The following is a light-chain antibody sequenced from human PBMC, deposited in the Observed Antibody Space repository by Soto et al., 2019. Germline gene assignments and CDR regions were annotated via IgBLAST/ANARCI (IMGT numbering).Light chain of an antibody. CDR2: SNH. J-gene: IGLJ2*01. V-gene: IGLV1-44*01. CDR1: SSNIGSNT. Sequence: QSVLTQPPSASGTPGQRVTISCSGSSSNIGSNTVNWYQQVPGTAPKLLIYSNHERPSGVPARFSGSKSGTSASLAITRLQSGDEADYYCAAWDDNLKAVVLGGGTKVTVL. CDR3: AAWDDNLKAVV.